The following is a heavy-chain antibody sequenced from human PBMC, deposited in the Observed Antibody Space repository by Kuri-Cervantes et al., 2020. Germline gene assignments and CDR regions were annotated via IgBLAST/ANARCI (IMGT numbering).Heavy chain of an antibody. J-gene: IGHJ3*02. CDR1: DYTFSSYG. Sequence: ASVKVSCKASDYTFSSYGISWVRQAPGQGLEWMGWISAYNGITNYAQKFQGRVTMTRDTSTSTVYMELSSLRSEDTAVYYCARDPCGGDCYSGDAFDTWGQGTMVTVSS. CDR2: ISAYNGIT. D-gene: IGHD2-21*02. V-gene: IGHV1-18*04. CDR3: ARDPCGGDCYSGDAFDT.